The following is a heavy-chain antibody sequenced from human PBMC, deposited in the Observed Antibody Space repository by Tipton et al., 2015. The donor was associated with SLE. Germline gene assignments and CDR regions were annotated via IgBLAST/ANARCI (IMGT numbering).Heavy chain of an antibody. J-gene: IGHJ4*02. Sequence: TLSLTCAVYGGSFSGYYWSWIRQPPGKGLEWIGEINHSGSTNYNPSLKSRVTISVDTSKNQFSLKLSSVTAADTAVYYCARHREYQLLPFDYWGQGTLVTVSS. CDR2: INHSGST. CDR1: GGSFSGYY. D-gene: IGHD2-2*01. CDR3: ARHREYQLLPFDY. V-gene: IGHV4-34*01.